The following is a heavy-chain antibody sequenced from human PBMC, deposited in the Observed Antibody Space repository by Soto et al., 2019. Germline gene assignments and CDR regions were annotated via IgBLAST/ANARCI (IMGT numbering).Heavy chain of an antibody. CDR1: GGTFSNYA. Sequence: QVQLVQSGAEVKKPGSSVKVSCKASGGTFSNYAITWVRQAPGQGLEWVARIIPIFGTTNVAQKFQGRVTITADESTTTADMELSGRKSDDTAGYYCAKDGGADGYFGNWLDPWGQGTLVTVSS. CDR2: IIPIFGTT. V-gene: IGHV1-69*15. J-gene: IGHJ5*02. D-gene: IGHD5-12*01. CDR3: AKDGGADGYFGNWLDP.